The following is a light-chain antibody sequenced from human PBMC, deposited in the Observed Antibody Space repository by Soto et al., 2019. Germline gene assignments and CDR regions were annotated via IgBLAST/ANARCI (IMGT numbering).Light chain of an antibody. Sequence: QSALTQPASVSGSAGRSITISCTGSSSDVGSYNLVSWYQQHPGKAPKLMIYEGSKRPSGVSNRFSGSKSGNTASLTISGLQAEDAADYYCCSYAGSSTFVFGGGTKLTV. CDR1: SSDVGSYNL. CDR2: EGS. J-gene: IGLJ2*01. CDR3: CSYAGSSTFV. V-gene: IGLV2-23*03.